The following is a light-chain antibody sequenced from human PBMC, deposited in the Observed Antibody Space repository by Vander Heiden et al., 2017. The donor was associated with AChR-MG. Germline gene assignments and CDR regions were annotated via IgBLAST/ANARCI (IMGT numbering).Light chain of an antibody. V-gene: IGKV3-11*01. CDR2: DAS. CDR3: HQRSNWPLT. J-gene: IGKJ4*01. CDR1: QRVSSS. Sequence: EIVLKQSPATLSLSPGVRATLSCRASQRVSSSLAWYQQKPGQAPRLLIYDASNRATGIPARFSGSGSGTDFTLTISSLEPEDFALYYCHQRSNWPLTFGGGTKLEIK.